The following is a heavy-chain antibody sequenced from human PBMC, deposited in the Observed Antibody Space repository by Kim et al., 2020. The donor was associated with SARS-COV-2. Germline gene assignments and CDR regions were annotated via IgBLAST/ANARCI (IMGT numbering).Heavy chain of an antibody. CDR3: ARVRSTSKSSYPSGDYFDN. CDR2: ISFDGSNK. V-gene: IGHV3-30*04. Sequence: GGSLRLSCAASGFTFSSYAMHWVRQSPGKGLEWVAVISFDGSNKYYADSVKGRFTISGDNSKNTLYLRMNNLRREDTALYYCARVRSTSKSSYPSGDYFDNWGQGTLVTVSS. J-gene: IGHJ4*02. CDR1: GFTFSSYA. D-gene: IGHD3-10*01.